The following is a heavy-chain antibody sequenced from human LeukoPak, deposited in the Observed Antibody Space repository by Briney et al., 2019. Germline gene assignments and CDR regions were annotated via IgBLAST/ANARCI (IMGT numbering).Heavy chain of an antibody. CDR2: IWYDGSNK. CDR3: AKDLRGSSTSCYLCYYYYGMDV. CDR1: DFAFTSYG. Sequence: GTSLRLSCAASDFAFTSYGVHWVRQAPGKGLEWVSLIWYDGSNKYYADSVKGRFTISRDNSKNTLYLQMNSLRAEDTAVYCCAKDLRGSSTSCYLCYYYYGMDVWGQGTTVTVSS. D-gene: IGHD2-2*01. V-gene: IGHV3-33*06. J-gene: IGHJ6*02.